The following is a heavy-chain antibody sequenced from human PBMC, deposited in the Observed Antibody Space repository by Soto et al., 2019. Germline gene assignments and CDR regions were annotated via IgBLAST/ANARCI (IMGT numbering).Heavy chain of an antibody. V-gene: IGHV1-69*06. CDR1: GGTFSSYA. CDR2: IIPIFGTA. J-gene: IGHJ4*02. D-gene: IGHD4-17*01. CDR3: ARDNGDYVSWYFDY. Sequence: QVQLVQSGAEVKKPGSSVKVSCKASGGTFSSYAISWVRQAPGQGLEWMGGIIPIFGTANYAQKLQGRVTMTTDTSTSTAYMELRSLRSDDTAVYYCARDNGDYVSWYFDYWGQGTLVTVSS.